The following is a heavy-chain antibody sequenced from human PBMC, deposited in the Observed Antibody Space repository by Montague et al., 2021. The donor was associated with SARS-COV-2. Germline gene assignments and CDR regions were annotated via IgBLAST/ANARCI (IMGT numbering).Heavy chain of an antibody. J-gene: IGHJ5*02. CDR1: GGSLSGYY. CDR3: ARGAHYDVWSGYLRYKYFDP. CDR2: INHSGNT. V-gene: IGHV4-34*01. D-gene: IGHD3-3*01. Sequence: SETLSLTCAVYGGSLSGYYWAWIRQTPGKGLEWIGEINHSGNTNYNPSLKSRLTISVDTSKKQFSLKLSSVTTADTAVYYCARGAHYDVWSGYLRYKYFDPWGQGTPVTVSS.